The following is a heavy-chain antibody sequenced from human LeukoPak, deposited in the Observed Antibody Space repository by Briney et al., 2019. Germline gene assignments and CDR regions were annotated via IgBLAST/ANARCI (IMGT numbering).Heavy chain of an antibody. CDR2: INPRGDST. D-gene: IGHD5-18*01. Sequence: GASVKDSCKASGYTFISCYMHCVRQAPGQGLEWMGIINPRGDSTSYAQKLQGRVTMTRDTSTSTVYMELRSLRSDYRAVHYCARDYETAMVQSLYYFDYWSQGTLVTVSS. CDR3: ARDYETAMVQSLYYFDY. V-gene: IGHV1-46*01. CDR1: GYTFISCY. J-gene: IGHJ4*02.